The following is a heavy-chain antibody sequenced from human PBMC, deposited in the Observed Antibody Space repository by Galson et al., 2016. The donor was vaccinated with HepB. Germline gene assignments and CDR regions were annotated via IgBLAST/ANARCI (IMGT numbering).Heavy chain of an antibody. CDR2: ISSSSSTI. J-gene: IGHJ6*02. CDR3: ARDWPYDSSLYDYYGMDV. CDR1: GFTFSSYS. V-gene: IGHV3-48*02. Sequence: SLRLSCAASGFTFSSYSMNWVRQAPGKGLEWVSYISSSSSTIYYADSVKGRFTISRGNAKNSLYLQMNSLRDEDTAVYYCARDWPYDSSLYDYYGMDVWGQGTTVTVSS. D-gene: IGHD3-22*01.